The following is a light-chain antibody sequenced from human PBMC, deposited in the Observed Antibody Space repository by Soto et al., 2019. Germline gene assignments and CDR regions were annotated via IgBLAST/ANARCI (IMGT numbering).Light chain of an antibody. CDR2: EVS. CDR1: SSDVGGYNF. Sequence: QSALTQPASVSGPPGQSITISCTGTSSDVGGYNFVSWYQQHPGRAPKLLIYEVSRRPSGVSNRFSGSKSGDTASLTISGLQAEDEADYYCYSYRGYYTRVFGTGTKVTVL. CDR3: YSYRGYYTRV. J-gene: IGLJ1*01. V-gene: IGLV2-14*01.